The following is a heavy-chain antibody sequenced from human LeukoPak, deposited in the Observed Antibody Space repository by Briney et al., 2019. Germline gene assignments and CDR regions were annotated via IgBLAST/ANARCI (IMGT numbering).Heavy chain of an antibody. CDR1: GFTFSDHY. V-gene: IGHV3-72*01. J-gene: IGHJ3*01. D-gene: IGHD1-26*01. CDR2: SRGKTESYST. Sequence: PGGSLRLSCAASGFTFSDHYMDWVRQAPGKGLEWVGRSRGKTESYSTEYAASVKGRFTISRDDSKNSLYLQMHSLRNDDTAVYYCTRAIVGAGNDLWGQGTMVTVSS. CDR3: TRAIVGAGNDL.